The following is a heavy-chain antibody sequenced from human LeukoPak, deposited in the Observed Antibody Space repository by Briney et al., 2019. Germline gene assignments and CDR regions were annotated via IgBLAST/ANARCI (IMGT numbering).Heavy chain of an antibody. CDR1: GGSISSYY. J-gene: IGHJ6*03. CDR3: ARMPGIAARSYYYYYMDV. D-gene: IGHD6-6*01. V-gene: IGHV4-4*07. CDR2: IYTSGST. Sequence: PSETLSLTCTVSGGSISSYYWSWIRQPAGKGLEWIGRIYTSGSTNYNPSLKSRVTMSADTSKNQFSLKLSSVTAADTAVYYCARMPGIAARSYYYYYMDVWGKGTTVTVSS.